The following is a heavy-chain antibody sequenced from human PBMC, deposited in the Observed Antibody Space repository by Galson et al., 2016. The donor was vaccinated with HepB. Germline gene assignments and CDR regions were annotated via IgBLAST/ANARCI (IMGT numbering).Heavy chain of an antibody. CDR1: SGSISTYY. D-gene: IGHD5-12*01. Sequence: LSLTCGVSSGSISTYYWHWLRQAPGTGLEWIGFIHYSGATYYNPSLMSRVTMSVDTSKNQFSLRLASVTTADTAVYYCAREYSAFEYWGPGIMVTVSS. CDR3: AREYSAFEY. J-gene: IGHJ4*02. V-gene: IGHV4-59*01. CDR2: IHYSGAT.